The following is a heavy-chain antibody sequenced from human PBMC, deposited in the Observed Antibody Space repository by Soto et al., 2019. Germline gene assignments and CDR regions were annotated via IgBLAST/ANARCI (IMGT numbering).Heavy chain of an antibody. D-gene: IGHD4-17*01. CDR3: ARQKGDYGDYVGY. V-gene: IGHV4-39*01. CDR2: IYYSGST. Sequence: LSETLSLTCTVSGGSISSSSYYWGWIRQPPGKGLEWIGSIYYSGSTYYNPSLKSRVTISADTSKNQFSLKLSSVTAADTAVYYCARQKGDYGDYVGYWGQGTLVTVSS. J-gene: IGHJ4*02. CDR1: GGSISSSSYY.